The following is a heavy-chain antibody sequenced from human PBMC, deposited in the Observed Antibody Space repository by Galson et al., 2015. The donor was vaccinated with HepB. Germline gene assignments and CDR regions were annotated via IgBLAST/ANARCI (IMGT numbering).Heavy chain of an antibody. CDR3: AHSNVYKDSSGDYSGGGHFHF. D-gene: IGHD3-22*01. CDR1: GFSLSTSGVG. V-gene: IGHV2-5*02. CDR2: IYWDDDK. Sequence: PALVKPTQTLTLTCSFSGFSLSTSGVGVGWIRQPPGKALEWLALIYWDDDKRYSPSLKSRLTITKDSSKNQVVLTMTNMDPVDTATYYCAHSNVYKDSSGDYSGGGHFHFWGQGTLVTVSS. J-gene: IGHJ4*02.